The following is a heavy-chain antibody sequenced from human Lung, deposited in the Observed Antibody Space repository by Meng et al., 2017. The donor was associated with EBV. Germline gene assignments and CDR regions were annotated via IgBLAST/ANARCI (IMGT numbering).Heavy chain of an antibody. J-gene: IGHJ5*02. D-gene: IGHD3-22*01. CDR3: AVVRITMIVAPFDP. CDR1: GYTFTGYY. CDR2: INPNSGGT. V-gene: IGHV1-2*06. Sequence: QVQLVESGAGVEKPGASVKVSCKASGYTFTGYYMHWVRQAPGQGLESMGRINPNSGGTNYAQKFQGRVTMTRDTSISTAYMELRRLRSDDTAVYYCAVVRITMIVAPFDPWGQGTLVTVSS.